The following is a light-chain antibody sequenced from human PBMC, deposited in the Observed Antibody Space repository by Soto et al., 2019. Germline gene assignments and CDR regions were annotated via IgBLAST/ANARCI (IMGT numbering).Light chain of an antibody. Sequence: QSVLTQPPSASGSPGQSVTISCTGTTSDVGGYNYVSWYQQYPGKAHKLVIYEVTKRPSGIPDRFSGAKSGNTAFLTVSGLQAEDEADYSCNSYAGNNNWIFGGGTKLTVL. CDR2: EVT. CDR3: NSYAGNNNWI. V-gene: IGLV2-8*01. CDR1: TSDVGGYNY. J-gene: IGLJ2*01.